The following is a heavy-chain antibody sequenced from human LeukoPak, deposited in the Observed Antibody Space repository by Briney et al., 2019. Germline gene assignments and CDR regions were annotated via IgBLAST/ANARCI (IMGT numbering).Heavy chain of an antibody. CDR1: GGSISSYY. CDR2: IYYSGST. D-gene: IGHD1-1*01. CDR3: ARELDDAFDI. V-gene: IGHV4-59*01. Sequence: SETLSLTCTVSGGSISSYYWSWIRQPPGKGLEWIGYIYYSGSTNYNPSLKSRVTTSVDTSKNQSSLKLSSVTAADTAVYYCARELDDAFDIWGQGTMVTVSS. J-gene: IGHJ3*02.